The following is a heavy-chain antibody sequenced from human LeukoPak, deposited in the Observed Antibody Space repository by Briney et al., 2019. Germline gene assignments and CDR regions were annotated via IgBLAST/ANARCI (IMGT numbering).Heavy chain of an antibody. J-gene: IGHJ4*02. CDR2: IIPIFGTA. Sequence: ASVKVSCKASGGTFSSYAISWVRQAPGQGLEWMGGIIPIFGTANYAQKFQGRVTITADESTSTAYMELSSLRSEDTAVYYCAWTNGDGYNPFDYWGQGTLVTVSS. CDR1: GGTFSSYA. V-gene: IGHV1-69*13. D-gene: IGHD5-24*01. CDR3: AWTNGDGYNPFDY.